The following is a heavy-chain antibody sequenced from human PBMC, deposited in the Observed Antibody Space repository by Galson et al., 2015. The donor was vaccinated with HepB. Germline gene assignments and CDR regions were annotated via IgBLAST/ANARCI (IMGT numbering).Heavy chain of an antibody. CDR1: GFTFSSYG. Sequence: SLRLSCAASGFTFSSYGMHWVRQAPGKGLEWVAVISYDGSNKYYADSVKGRFTISRDNSKNTLYLQMNSLRAEDTAVYYCATGGSDAFDIWGQGTMVTVSS. CDR3: ATGGSDAFDI. J-gene: IGHJ3*02. V-gene: IGHV3-30*03. CDR2: ISYDGSNK. D-gene: IGHD3-10*01.